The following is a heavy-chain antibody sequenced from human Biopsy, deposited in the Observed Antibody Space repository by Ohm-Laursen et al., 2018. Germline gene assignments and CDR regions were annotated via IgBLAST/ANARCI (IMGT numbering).Heavy chain of an antibody. J-gene: IGHJ3*01. CDR2: VYWDNDK. V-gene: IGHV2-5*02. CDR3: AHVVITYGGIIALDAFDV. CDR1: GFSLSSHGVG. Sequence: TQTLTLTCTFSGFSLSSHGVGVGWIRQPPGEALEWLAIVYWDNDKRYSPSLWSRLNIWRDASKNRVVLTLTDMDPVDTATYYCAHVVITYGGIIALDAFDVWGQGSMVIVSS. D-gene: IGHD3-16*02.